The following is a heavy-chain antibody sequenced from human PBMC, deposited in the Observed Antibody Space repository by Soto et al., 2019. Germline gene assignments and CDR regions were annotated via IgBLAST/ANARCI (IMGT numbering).Heavy chain of an antibody. D-gene: IGHD3-22*01. Sequence: QVQLVQSGAEVKKPGASVKVSCKASGYTFTSYYMHWVRQAPGQGLEWMGIINPSGGSTSYAQKFQGRVTMTRDTSTITVYMELSSLRSEDTAVYYCARDRYYYDSSGYYSSVYYYYGMDVWGQGTTVTVSS. CDR1: GYTFTSYY. CDR2: INPSGGST. V-gene: IGHV1-46*01. CDR3: ARDRYYYDSSGYYSSVYYYYGMDV. J-gene: IGHJ6*02.